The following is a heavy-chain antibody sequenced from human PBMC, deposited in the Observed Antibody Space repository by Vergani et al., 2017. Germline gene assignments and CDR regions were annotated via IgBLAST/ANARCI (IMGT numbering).Heavy chain of an antibody. J-gene: IGHJ3*02. V-gene: IGHV4-61*02. CDR3: ARDDIKKMDAFDI. Sequence: QVQLQESGPGLVKPSQTLSLTCTVSGGSISSGSYYWSWIRQPAGKGLEWIGRIYTSGSTNYNPSLKSRVTISVDTSKNQFSLKVSSVTAADTAVYYCARDDIKKMDAFDIWGQGTMVTVSS. D-gene: IGHD5-12*01. CDR1: GGSISSGSYY. CDR2: IYTSGST.